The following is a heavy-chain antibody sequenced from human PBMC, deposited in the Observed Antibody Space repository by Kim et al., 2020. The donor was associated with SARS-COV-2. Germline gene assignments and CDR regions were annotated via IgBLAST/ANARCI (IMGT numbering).Heavy chain of an antibody. CDR1: GGSISSSSYY. J-gene: IGHJ4*02. Sequence: SETLSLTCTVSGGSISSSSYYWGWIRQPPGKGLEWIGSIYYSGSTYYNPSLKSRVTISVDTSKNQVSLKLSSVTAADTAVYYCARHLCSGGSSYSVPFDYWGQGTLVTVSS. D-gene: IGHD2-15*01. CDR3: ARHLCSGGSSYSVPFDY. CDR2: IYYSGST. V-gene: IGHV4-39*01.